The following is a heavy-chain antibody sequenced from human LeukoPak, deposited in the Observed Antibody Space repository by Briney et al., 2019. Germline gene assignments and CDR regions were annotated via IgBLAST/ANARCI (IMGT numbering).Heavy chain of an antibody. CDR3: ARDTVGVTDY. Sequence: GGSLRLSCAASGFTFSSSWMSWVRQAPGRGLEWVTNIKPDGSEKYYVDSVKGRFTISRDNAKNSLYLQMNSLRAEDTALYYCARDTVGVTDYWGQGTLVTVSS. CDR2: IKPDGSEK. V-gene: IGHV3-7*01. J-gene: IGHJ4*02. CDR1: GFTFSSSW. D-gene: IGHD1-26*01.